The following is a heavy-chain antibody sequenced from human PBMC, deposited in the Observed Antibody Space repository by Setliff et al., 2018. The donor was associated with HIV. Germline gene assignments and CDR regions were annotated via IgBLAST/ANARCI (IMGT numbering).Heavy chain of an antibody. V-gene: IGHV4-31*03. Sequence: SETLSLTCSISGGSIVSGGYYWSWIRQHPEKGLEWIGYVYYTGKTYYNPSLESRISMSVDTSKNQFSLKLTSVTAADTAIYYCARDLTSNSNCFEPWGQGTQVTVSS. CDR2: VYYTGKT. CDR1: GGSIVSGGYY. J-gene: IGHJ5*02. D-gene: IGHD4-4*01. CDR3: ARDLTSNSNCFEP.